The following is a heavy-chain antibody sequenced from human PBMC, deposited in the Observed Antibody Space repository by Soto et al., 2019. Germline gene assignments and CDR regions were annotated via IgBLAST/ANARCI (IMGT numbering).Heavy chain of an antibody. CDR2: ISSSSSYT. CDR1: GFTFSDYY. Sequence: QVQLVESGGGLVKPGGSLRLSCVASGFTFSDYYMSWIRQAPGKGLEWVSYISSSSSYTNYADSVKGRFTISRDNAKNSLYLQMNSLRAEDTAVYYCATTGGSNYDYYYGMDVWGQGTTVTVSS. CDR3: ATTGGSNYDYYYGMDV. V-gene: IGHV3-11*06. J-gene: IGHJ6*02. D-gene: IGHD4-4*01.